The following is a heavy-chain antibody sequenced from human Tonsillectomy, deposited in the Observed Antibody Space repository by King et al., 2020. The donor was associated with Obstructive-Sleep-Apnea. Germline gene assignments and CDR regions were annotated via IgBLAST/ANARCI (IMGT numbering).Heavy chain of an antibody. CDR2: INHSGST. CDR3: ARGSGAAAVNCFDP. J-gene: IGHJ5*02. D-gene: IGHD6-13*01. V-gene: IGHV4-34*01. Sequence: VQLQQWGAGLLKPSETLSLTCAVFGGSFSDYHWSWIRQSPGKGLEWIGEINHSGSTNYNPSLKSRVTISVDTSKNQFSLKLNSVTAADTAVYYCARGSGAAAVNCFDPWVQGTLVTVSS. CDR1: GGSFSDYH.